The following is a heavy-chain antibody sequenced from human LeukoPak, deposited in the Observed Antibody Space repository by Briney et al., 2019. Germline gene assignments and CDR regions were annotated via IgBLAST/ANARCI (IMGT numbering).Heavy chain of an antibody. J-gene: IGHJ3*02. CDR3: ARDRLYGWDTFDI. CDR1: GGSFSGYY. Sequence: SETLSLTCAVYGGSFSGYYWSWIRQPPGKGLEWIGEINHSGRNNYNPSLKSRVTISVDTSKNQFSLKLSSVTAADTAVYYCARDRLYGWDTFDIWGQGTMVTVSS. D-gene: IGHD6-19*01. CDR2: INHSGRN. V-gene: IGHV4-34*01.